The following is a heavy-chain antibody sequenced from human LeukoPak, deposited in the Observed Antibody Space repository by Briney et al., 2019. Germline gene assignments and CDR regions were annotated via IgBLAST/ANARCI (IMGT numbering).Heavy chain of an antibody. CDR1: GYSISSGYY. J-gene: IGHJ4*02. CDR2: IYRSGNT. D-gene: IGHD3-10*01. V-gene: IGHV4-38-2*02. Sequence: SETLSLTCTVSGYSISSGYYWGWIRQPPGKGLEWIASIYRSGNTYYNPSLKSRVTISVDTSKNQFSLNLSSVTAADTAVYYCARTYGSGSYSHFDYWGQGTLVTVSS. CDR3: ARTYGSGSYSHFDY.